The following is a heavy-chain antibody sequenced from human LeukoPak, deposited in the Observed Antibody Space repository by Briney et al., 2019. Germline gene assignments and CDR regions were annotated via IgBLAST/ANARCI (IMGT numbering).Heavy chain of an antibody. V-gene: IGHV1-69*13. CDR3: ATDARRGGYYVY. CDR2: IIPIFGTA. Sequence: ASVKVSCTASGGTFTSCAISWVRQAPGQGLGGMGGIIPIFGTANYAQKFQGRVKITADHSTSTAYMELSSLRSEDTAVYYCATDARRGGYYVYRGQGTLGTVSP. CDR1: GGTFTSCA. J-gene: IGHJ4*02. D-gene: IGHD3-22*01.